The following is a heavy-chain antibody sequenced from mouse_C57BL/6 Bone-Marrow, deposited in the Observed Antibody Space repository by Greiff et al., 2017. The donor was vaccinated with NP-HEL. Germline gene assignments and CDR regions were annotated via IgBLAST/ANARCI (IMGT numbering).Heavy chain of an antibody. D-gene: IGHD2-1*01. CDR1: GFTFSDYG. V-gene: IGHV5-17*01. Sequence: EVQRVESGGGLVKPGGSLKLSCAASGFTFSDYGMHWVRQAPEKGLEWVAYISSGSSTIYYAATVKGRFTISRDNAKNTLFLQMTSLRSEDTAMYYCARVTFDYGGQGTTLTVSS. CDR3: ARVTFDY. J-gene: IGHJ2*01. CDR2: ISSGSSTI.